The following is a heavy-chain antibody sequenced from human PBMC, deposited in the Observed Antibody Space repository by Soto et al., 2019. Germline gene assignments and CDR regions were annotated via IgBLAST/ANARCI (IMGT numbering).Heavy chain of an antibody. J-gene: IGHJ4*02. D-gene: IGHD4-4*01. Sequence: PSQTLSLPCAISGDSVSNNGAAWNWIRQSPSRGLEWLGRTYYRSKWYYDYAVSVKSRMTINPDTSKNQFSLQLTSVTPEDTAVYFCARDPPAFHSAFDYWGQGTVVTV. CDR2: TYYRSKWYY. CDR1: GDSVSNNGAA. CDR3: ARDPPAFHSAFDY. V-gene: IGHV6-1*01.